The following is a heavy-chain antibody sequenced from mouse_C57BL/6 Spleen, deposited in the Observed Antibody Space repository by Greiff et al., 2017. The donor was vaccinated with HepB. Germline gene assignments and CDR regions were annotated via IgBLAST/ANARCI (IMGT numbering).Heavy chain of an antibody. Sequence: EVQLQESGGGLVQPGGSLQLSCAASGFTFSDYGMAWVRQAPRKGPEWVAFISNLAYSIYYADTVTGRFTISRENAKNTLYLEMSSLRSEDTAMYYCARHATGTRAMDDWGQGTSVTVSS. V-gene: IGHV5-15*01. CDR2: ISNLAYSI. CDR1: GFTFSDYG. J-gene: IGHJ4*01. D-gene: IGHD4-1*02. CDR3: ARHATGTRAMDD.